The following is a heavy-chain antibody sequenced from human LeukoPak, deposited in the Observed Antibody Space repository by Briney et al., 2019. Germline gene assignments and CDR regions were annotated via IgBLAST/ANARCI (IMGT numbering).Heavy chain of an antibody. CDR1: GFTVSTNY. J-gene: IGHJ3*02. D-gene: IGHD5-12*01. CDR2: IYDSGST. V-gene: IGHV4-59*04. CDR3: ATHSRAGSGGSENAFEI. Sequence: GSLRLSCAASGFTVSTNYMSWIRQPPGKGLEWIGNIYDSGSTHYNPSLESRVTISVDTSKNQFSLKLNSVTAADTAVYYCATHSRAGSGGSENAFEIWGQGTMVTVSS.